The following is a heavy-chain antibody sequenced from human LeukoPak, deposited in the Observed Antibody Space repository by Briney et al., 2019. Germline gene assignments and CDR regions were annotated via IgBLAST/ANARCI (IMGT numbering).Heavy chain of an antibody. CDR3: AIIDSMGIAAAGTGY. CDR2: MNPNSGNT. D-gene: IGHD6-13*01. Sequence: ASVKVSCKASGYTFTSYDINWVRQATGQGLEWMGWMNPNSGNTGYAQKFQGRVTMTRNTSISTAYMELSSLRSEDTAVYYCAIIDSMGIAAAGTGYWGQGTLVTVSS. CDR1: GYTFTSYD. J-gene: IGHJ4*02. V-gene: IGHV1-8*01.